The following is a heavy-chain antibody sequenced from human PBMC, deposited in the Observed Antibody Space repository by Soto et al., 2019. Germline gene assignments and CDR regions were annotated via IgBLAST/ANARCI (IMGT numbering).Heavy chain of an antibody. J-gene: IGHJ4*02. D-gene: IGHD3-22*01. Sequence: PGGSLRLSCAASGFTFDDYAMHWVRQAPGKGLEWVSGINWNSDTIGYADSVKGRFTVSRDNAKSSMLLQMSSLRAEDTAVYFCAMSNSNDLYYHFESWGQGTTVTVSS. CDR1: GFTFDDYA. V-gene: IGHV3-9*01. CDR2: INWNSDTI. CDR3: AMSNSNDLYYHFES.